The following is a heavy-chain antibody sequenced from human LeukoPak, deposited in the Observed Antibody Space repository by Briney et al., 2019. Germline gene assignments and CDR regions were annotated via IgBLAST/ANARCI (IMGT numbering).Heavy chain of an antibody. CDR1: GFTFSSYD. D-gene: IGHD3-22*01. CDR3: ARDIYYYDSSGYLSGYYGMDV. J-gene: IGHJ6*02. Sequence: GGSLRLSCAASGFTFSSYDMHWVRQATGKGLEWVSAIGTAGDTYYPGSVKGRFTISRENAKNSLYLQMNSLRAGDTAVYYCARDIYYYDSSGYLSGYYGMDVWGQGTTVTFSS. CDR2: IGTAGDT. V-gene: IGHV3-13*01.